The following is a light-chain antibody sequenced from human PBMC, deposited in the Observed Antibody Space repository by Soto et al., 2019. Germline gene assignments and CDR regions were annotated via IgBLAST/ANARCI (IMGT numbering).Light chain of an antibody. CDR3: SSYAGSNVVV. J-gene: IGLJ2*01. CDR2: EVN. CDR1: RSDVGGYNY. Sequence: QSVLTQPPSASGSPGQSVTISCTGTRSDVGGYNYVSWYQQYPDKAPKLLIYEVNKRPSGVPDRFSGSKSGNTASLTVSGLQAEDEADYYCSSYAGSNVVVFGGGTKLTVL. V-gene: IGLV2-8*01.